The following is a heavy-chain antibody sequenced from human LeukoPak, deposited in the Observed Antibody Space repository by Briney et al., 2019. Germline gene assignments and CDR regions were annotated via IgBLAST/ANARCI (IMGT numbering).Heavy chain of an antibody. CDR2: ISSNGGST. J-gene: IGHJ4*02. Sequence: GGSLRLSCSASGFTFSRYAMHWVRQAPGKGLEYVSAISSNGGSTYYADSVKGRFTISRDNSKNTVYLNMNGLRAEDTATYYCAKTLGGIVGYLEYWGQGTLVTVSS. V-gene: IGHV3-64*04. D-gene: IGHD1-26*01. CDR1: GFTFSRYA. CDR3: AKTLGGIVGYLEY.